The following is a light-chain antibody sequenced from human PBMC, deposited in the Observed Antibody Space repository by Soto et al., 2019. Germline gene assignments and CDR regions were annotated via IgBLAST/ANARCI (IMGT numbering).Light chain of an antibody. J-gene: IGKJ4*01. V-gene: IGKV3-11*01. CDR2: DAS. CDR1: QSVSSN. CDR3: QQRSNWPPVIT. Sequence: EIVMTQSPATLSVSPGDRATLSCRASQSVSSNLAWYQQRPGRAHRLLIYDASNRATGIPARFSGSGSGTDFTLTISSLEPEDFAVYYCQQRSNWPPVITFGGGTKVDIK.